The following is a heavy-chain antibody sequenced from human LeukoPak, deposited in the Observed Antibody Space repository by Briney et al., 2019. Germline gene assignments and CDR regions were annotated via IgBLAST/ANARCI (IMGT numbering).Heavy chain of an antibody. CDR2: IYHRGGT. V-gene: IGHV4-59*01. D-gene: IGHD3-10*01. CDR3: ARVGTYYRSLDS. CDR1: GGSISGYY. J-gene: IGHJ4*02. Sequence: SETLSLTCTVSGGSISGYYWSWIRQPPGKGLEWIGYIYHRGGTNYNPSLKSRVSISLDTSKNQFSLKLSSVTAADTAVYYCARVGTYYRSLDSWGQGTLVTVSS.